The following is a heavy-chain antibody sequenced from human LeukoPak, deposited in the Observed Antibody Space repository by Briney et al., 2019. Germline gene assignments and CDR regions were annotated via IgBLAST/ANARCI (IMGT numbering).Heavy chain of an antibody. V-gene: IGHV4-34*01. CDR3: ARGMEILGYCSGTSCSLDY. Sequence: SETLSFTCAVYGGSFSGYYWSWIRQPPGKGLEWIGEINHSGDTNYNPSLKSRFTISVDTSKNHFSLKLSSVTAADTAVYYCARGMEILGYCSGTSCSLDYWGQGTLVTVSS. J-gene: IGHJ4*02. CDR2: INHSGDT. D-gene: IGHD2-2*01. CDR1: GGSFSGYY.